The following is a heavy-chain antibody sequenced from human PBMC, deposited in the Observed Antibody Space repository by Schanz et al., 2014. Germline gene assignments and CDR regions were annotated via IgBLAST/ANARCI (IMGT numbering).Heavy chain of an antibody. CDR1: GFTFSSYA. D-gene: IGHD3-10*01. Sequence: EVQLVESGGGLVKPGGSLRLSCGVSGFTFSSYAMSWVRQAPGKGLEWVSRIKSDGSSTSYADSVKGRFIISRDNAKNTLYLQMNSLRAEDTAVYYCARPALWFGDNCFDPWGQGTLVTVSS. J-gene: IGHJ5*02. V-gene: IGHV3-74*02. CDR3: ARPALWFGDNCFDP. CDR2: IKSDGSST.